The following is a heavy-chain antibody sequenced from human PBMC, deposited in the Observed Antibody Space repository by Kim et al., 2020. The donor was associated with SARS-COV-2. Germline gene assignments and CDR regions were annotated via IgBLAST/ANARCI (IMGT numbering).Heavy chain of an antibody. V-gene: IGHV4-39*07. D-gene: IGHD3-22*01. J-gene: IGHJ4*02. CDR3: ARSDSSGYYDPQYYFDY. CDR1: GGSISSSSYY. Sequence: SETLSLICTVSGGSISSSSYYWGWIRQPPGKGLEWIGSIYYSGSTYYNPSLKSRVTISVDTSKNQFSLKLSSVTAADTAVYYCARSDSSGYYDPQYYFDYWGQGTLVTVSS. CDR2: IYYSGST.